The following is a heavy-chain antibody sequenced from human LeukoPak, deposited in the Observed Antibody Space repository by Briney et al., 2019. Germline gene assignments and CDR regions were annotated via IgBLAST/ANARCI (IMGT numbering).Heavy chain of an antibody. D-gene: IGHD2-2*01. V-gene: IGHV3-23*01. CDR1: GFTFSSYA. CDR2: ISGSGGST. CDR3: AKVSDQLLEGYYFDN. J-gene: IGHJ4*02. Sequence: PGGSLRLSCAASGFTFSSYAMSWVRQAPGKGLEWVSGISGSGGSTYYEDSVKGRFTISRDNSKNTLYLQMNSLRAEDTAVYYCAKVSDQLLEGYYFDNWGQGTLVIVSS.